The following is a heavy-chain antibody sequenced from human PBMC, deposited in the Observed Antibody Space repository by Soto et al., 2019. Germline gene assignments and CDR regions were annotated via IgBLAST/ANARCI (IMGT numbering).Heavy chain of an antibody. CDR3: ATIIIPAATNFY. CDR1: GITFTAYA. D-gene: IGHD2-2*01. J-gene: IGHJ4*02. Sequence: EVQLLESGGGLVQPGGSLRLSCAASGITFTAYAMSWVCQAPGKGLEWVSSISGSGGSTYYADSVKGRLTISRDNSTNTLYLQMNSLRAEDTAVYYCATIIIPAATNFYWGQGTLVTVSS. CDR2: ISGSGGST. V-gene: IGHV3-23*01.